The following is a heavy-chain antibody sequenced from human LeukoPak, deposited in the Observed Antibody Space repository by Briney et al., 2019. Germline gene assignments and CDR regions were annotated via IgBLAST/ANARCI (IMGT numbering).Heavy chain of an antibody. CDR3: ARGDYYDSSGYGA. CDR2: IYSGGST. CDR1: GFTVSSNY. D-gene: IGHD3-22*01. Sequence: GGSLRLSGAASGFTVSSNYMSWVRQAPGKGLEWVSVIYSGGSTYYADSVKGRFTISRDNSKNTLYLQMNSLRAEDTAVYYCARGDYYDSSGYGAWGQGTLVTVSS. J-gene: IGHJ5*02. V-gene: IGHV3-66*01.